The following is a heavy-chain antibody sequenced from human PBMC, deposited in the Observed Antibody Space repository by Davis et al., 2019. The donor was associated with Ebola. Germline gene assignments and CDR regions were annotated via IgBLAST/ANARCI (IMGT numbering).Heavy chain of an antibody. CDR1: GGTFSSYA. CDR3: ARDVVVVAPTDWFDP. CDR2: IIPIFGTA. Sequence: AASVKVSCKASGGTFSSYAISWVRQAPGQGLEWMGGIIPIFGTANYAQKFQGRVTITADESTSTAYMELSSLRSEDTAVYYCARDVVVVAPTDWFDPWGQGTLVTVSS. V-gene: IGHV1-69*13. D-gene: IGHD2-15*01. J-gene: IGHJ5*02.